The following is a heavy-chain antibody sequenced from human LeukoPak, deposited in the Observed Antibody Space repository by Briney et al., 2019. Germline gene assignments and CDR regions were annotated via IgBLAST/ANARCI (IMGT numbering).Heavy chain of an antibody. CDR2: IYYSGST. J-gene: IGHJ3*02. CDR1: CGSISSSSYY. CDR3: ASCRSSGGADRLTFDI. Sequence: SETLSLTCTVSCGSISSSSYYWGWIRQPPGKGLEWIGSIYYSGSTYYNPSLKSRVTISVDTSKNQFSLKLSSVTAADTAVYYCASCRSSGGADRLTFDICGQGTMVTVSS. D-gene: IGHD6-19*01. V-gene: IGHV4-39*01.